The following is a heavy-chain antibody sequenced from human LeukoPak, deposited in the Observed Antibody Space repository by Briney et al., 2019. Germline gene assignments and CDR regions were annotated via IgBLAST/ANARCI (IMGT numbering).Heavy chain of an antibody. V-gene: IGHV3-23*01. CDR1: GFTFTDYA. CDR3: AKDYAGGWPKRGMDV. CDR2: ISGKGDKT. Sequence: GGSLRLSCAASGFTFTDYAMSWVRLSPGKGLEWVSIISGKGDKTYHADSVKGRFTISRDNAKNTMSLHMNSLRAEDTAVYYCAKDYAGGWPKRGMDVWGKGATVTVSS. D-gene: IGHD3-16*01. J-gene: IGHJ6*03.